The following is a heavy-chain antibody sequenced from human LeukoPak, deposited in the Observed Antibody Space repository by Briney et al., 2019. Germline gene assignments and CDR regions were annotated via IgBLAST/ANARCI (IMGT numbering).Heavy chain of an antibody. CDR3: ARGYPLSTTAAGTYFQH. Sequence: ASVKVSCKASGYTFSGYYMHWVRQAPGQGLEWMGWINPNSGGTNYAQKFQGRVTMTRDTSISTAYMELSRLRSDDTAVYYCARGYPLSTTAAGTYFQHWGQGTLVAVSS. CDR1: GYTFSGYY. J-gene: IGHJ1*01. D-gene: IGHD6-13*01. V-gene: IGHV1-2*02. CDR2: INPNSGGT.